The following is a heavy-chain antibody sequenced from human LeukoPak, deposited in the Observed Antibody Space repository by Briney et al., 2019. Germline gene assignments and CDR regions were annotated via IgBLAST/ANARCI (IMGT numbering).Heavy chain of an antibody. J-gene: IGHJ4*02. CDR3: ARGYLYYYDVSGYPFDY. D-gene: IGHD3-22*01. CDR1: GYTFTAYF. CDR2: INPNSGGT. Sequence: GASVKVSCKASGYTFTAYFVHWVRQAPGQGLEWMGWINPNSGGTNYAQKFQGRVTMTRDTSISTAYMELRRLRSDDTAVYYCARGYLYYYDVSGYPFDYWGQGTLVTVSS. V-gene: IGHV1-2*02.